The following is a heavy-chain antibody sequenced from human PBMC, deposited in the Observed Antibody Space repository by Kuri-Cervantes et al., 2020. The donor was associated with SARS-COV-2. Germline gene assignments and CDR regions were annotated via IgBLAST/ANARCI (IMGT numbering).Heavy chain of an antibody. D-gene: IGHD1-26*01. CDR3: AKDWGSGSYSDAFDI. CDR2: ISGSGGST. J-gene: IGHJ3*02. CDR1: GFTFSSYG. Sequence: GGSLRLSCAASGFTFSSYGMHWVRQAPGRGLEWVSAISGSGGSTYYADSVKGRFTISRDNSKNTLYLQMNSLRAEDTAVYYCAKDWGSGSYSDAFDIWGQGTMVTVSS. V-gene: IGHV3-23*01.